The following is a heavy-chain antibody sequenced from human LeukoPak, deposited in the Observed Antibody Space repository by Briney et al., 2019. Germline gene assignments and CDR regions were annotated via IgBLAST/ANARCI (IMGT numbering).Heavy chain of an antibody. CDR3: ARALRTGQGDYVPVL. CDR1: GYTFTSYW. D-gene: IGHD4-17*01. Sequence: GESLKISCKGSGYTFTSYWIGWVRQVPGKGLESMGFIYPGDSDTRYSPSFRGQVTISADKSIGTMYLQWSSLKASDTAMYYCARALRTGQGDYVPVLWGQGTLVIVSS. J-gene: IGHJ4*02. V-gene: IGHV5-51*01. CDR2: IYPGDSDT.